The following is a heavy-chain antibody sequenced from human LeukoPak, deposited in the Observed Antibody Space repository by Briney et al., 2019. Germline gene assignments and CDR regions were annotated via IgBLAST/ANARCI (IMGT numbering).Heavy chain of an antibody. J-gene: IGHJ5*02. D-gene: IGHD3-10*01. CDR2: INHSGST. Sequence: PSETLSLTCAVYGGSFSGYYWSWIRQPPGKGLEWIGEINHSGSTNYNPSLKSRVTISVDTSKNQFSLKLSSVTAADTAVYNCARGLDYGSGSYFRFDPWGQGTLVTVSS. CDR1: GGSFSGYY. CDR3: ARGLDYGSGSYFRFDP. V-gene: IGHV4-34*01.